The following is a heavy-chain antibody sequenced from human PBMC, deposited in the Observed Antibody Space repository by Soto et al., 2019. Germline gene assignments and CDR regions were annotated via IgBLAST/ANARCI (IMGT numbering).Heavy chain of an antibody. J-gene: IGHJ4*02. V-gene: IGHV3-33*01. D-gene: IGHD6-13*01. CDR2: IWYDGSNK. CDR3: ARDRRAAAGILDY. CDR1: GFTFSSYG. Sequence: GGSLRLSCAASGFTFSSYGMHWVRQAPGKGLEWVAVIWYDGSNKYYADSVKGRFTISRDNSKNTLYLQMNSLRAEDTAVYYCARDRRAAAGILDYWGQGTLVNVSS.